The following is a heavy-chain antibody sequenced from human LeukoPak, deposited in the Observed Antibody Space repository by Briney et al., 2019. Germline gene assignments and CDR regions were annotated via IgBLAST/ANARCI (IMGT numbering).Heavy chain of an antibody. CDR1: GGSISSHY. V-gene: IGHV4-59*11. CDR2: ILYSGNT. D-gene: IGHD2-2*01. J-gene: IGHJ6*03. Sequence: SETLSLTCTVSGGSISSHYWSWIRQPPGKGLEWIGYILYSGNTNYNPSLKSRVTISVDTSKNQFSLMLSSVTAADTAVYYCAREGYCSSTSCRENYMDVWGKGTTVTVSS. CDR3: AREGYCSSTSCRENYMDV.